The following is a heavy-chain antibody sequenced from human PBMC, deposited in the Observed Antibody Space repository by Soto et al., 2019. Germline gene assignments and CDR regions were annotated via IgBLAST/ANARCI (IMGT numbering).Heavy chain of an antibody. CDR1: GFNFSSYD. D-gene: IGHD2-15*01. Sequence: EVQLVESGGGLVQPGESLRLSCEASGFNFSSYDMHWVRQATGKGLEWVSVIGTAGDTYYPGSVKGRFTISRENAKNSLYLQMNILRAGDTAVYYCARAGQGASCSGGSCYLGASDVWGQGTMVTVSS. J-gene: IGHJ3*01. V-gene: IGHV3-13*01. CDR2: IGTAGDT. CDR3: ARAGQGASCSGGSCYLGASDV.